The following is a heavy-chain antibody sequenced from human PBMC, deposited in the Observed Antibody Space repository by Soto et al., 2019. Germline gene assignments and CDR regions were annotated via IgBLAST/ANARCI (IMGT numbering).Heavy chain of an antibody. Sequence: SETLSLTCAVYGGSFSGYYWSWIRQPPEKGLEWIGEINHSESTNYNPSLKSRVTISVDTSKNQFSLKLSSVTAADTAVYYCARPSYYGGWFDPWGQGTLVTVSS. CDR1: GGSFSGYY. CDR3: ARPSYYGGWFDP. J-gene: IGHJ5*02. D-gene: IGHD3-10*01. CDR2: INHSEST. V-gene: IGHV4-34*01.